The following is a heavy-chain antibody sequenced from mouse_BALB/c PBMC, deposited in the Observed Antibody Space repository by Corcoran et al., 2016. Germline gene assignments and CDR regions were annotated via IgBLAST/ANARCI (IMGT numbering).Heavy chain of an antibody. CDR1: GYSITSGYY. Sequence: VQLRESGPGLVKPSQSLSLTCSVTGYSITSGYYWNWIRQFPGNKLECMGYISYDGSNNYNPSLKNRISITRDTSKNQFFLKLNSVTTEETATYYCAREWDDFDYWGQGTTLTVSA. D-gene: IGHD4-1*01. V-gene: IGHV3-6*02. J-gene: IGHJ2*01. CDR3: AREWDDFDY. CDR2: ISYDGSN.